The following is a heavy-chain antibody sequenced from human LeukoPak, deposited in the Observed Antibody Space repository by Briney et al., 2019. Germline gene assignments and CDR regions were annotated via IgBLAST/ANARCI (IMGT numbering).Heavy chain of an antibody. D-gene: IGHD3-10*01. CDR2: ISYDGSNK. V-gene: IGHV3-30*18. CDR1: GFTFSSYG. CDR3: AKDGSTMVRSYGMDV. J-gene: IGHJ6*02. Sequence: GRSLRLSCAASGFTFSSYGMHWVRQAPGKGLEWVAVISYDGSNKYYADSVKGRFTISRDNSKNTLYLQMNRLRAEDTAVYYCAKDGSTMVRSYGMDVWGQGTTVTVSS.